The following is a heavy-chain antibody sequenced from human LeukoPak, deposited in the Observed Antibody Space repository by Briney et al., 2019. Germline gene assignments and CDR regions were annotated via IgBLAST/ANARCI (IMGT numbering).Heavy chain of an antibody. V-gene: IGHV3-7*03. J-gene: IGHJ4*02. CDR2: IKQDGSEK. CDR1: GFILSNYW. CDR3: AKDSSIVATRGLDY. D-gene: IGHD5-12*01. Sequence: GGSLRLSCEASGFILSNYWMTWVHQAPGKGPEWVANIKQDGSEKNHVDSVKGRFTISRDNAKNSLYLQMNSLRAEDTALYYCAKDSSIVATRGLDYWGQGTLVTVSS.